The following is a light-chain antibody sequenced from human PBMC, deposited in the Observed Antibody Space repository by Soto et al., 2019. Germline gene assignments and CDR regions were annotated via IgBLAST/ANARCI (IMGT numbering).Light chain of an antibody. J-gene: IGKJ4*01. V-gene: IGKV3-11*01. CDR2: DTS. CDR1: QDVKYY. CDR3: HQRGDWPT. Sequence: EIVVTQSPATLSLSPGERATLSCRTSQDVKYYLAWYQQKPCKAPRLLIYDTSIRATGVSARFSGSGSGTVFTLTINRLEAEDFAVYYCHQRGDWPTFGGGTRVEIK.